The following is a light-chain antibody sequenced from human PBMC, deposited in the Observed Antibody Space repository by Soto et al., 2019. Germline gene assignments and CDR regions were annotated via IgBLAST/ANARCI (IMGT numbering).Light chain of an antibody. V-gene: IGKV1-13*02. CDR3: QQFNSYPLT. J-gene: IGKJ4*01. CDR1: PGISNT. Sequence: IQLTQSLSSLSASVGDRVTITCRASPGISNTLTWYQQKPGKPPKLLIYDASSLESGVPSRFSGSGSGTDFTLTISSLQPEDFATYYCQQFNSYPLTFGGGTEVDIK. CDR2: DAS.